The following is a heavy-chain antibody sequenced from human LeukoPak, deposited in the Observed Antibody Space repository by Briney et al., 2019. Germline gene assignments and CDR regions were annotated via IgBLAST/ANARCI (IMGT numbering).Heavy chain of an antibody. CDR3: ARDLWNFYDDSGYNRDFDS. V-gene: IGHV1-18*01. CDR2: IGTYGGDT. J-gene: IGHJ5*01. CDR1: GYTFTSYG. D-gene: IGHD3-22*01. Sequence: WASVKVSCKASGYTFTSYGISWVRQAPGQGLEWMGWIGTYGGDTYYAQKFQGRITVTTDTSTSTVYMELRNLRSDDTAVYYCARDLWNFYDDSGYNRDFDSWGQGTLVTVSS.